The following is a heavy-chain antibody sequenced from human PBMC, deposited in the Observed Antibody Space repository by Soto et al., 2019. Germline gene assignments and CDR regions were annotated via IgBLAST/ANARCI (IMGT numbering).Heavy chain of an antibody. V-gene: IGHV4-59*01. D-gene: IGHD1-26*01. CDR3: ARGSIVGAKFDY. CDR1: GGSISSYY. CDR2: IYYSGST. J-gene: IGHJ4*02. Sequence: QVQLQESGPGLVKPSETLSLTCTVSGGSISSYYWSWIRQPPGKGLEWIGYIYYSGSTNYNPSLKSRVTISVDTSKNQFSLKLSSVTAADTAVYYCARGSIVGAKFDYWGQGTLVTVSS.